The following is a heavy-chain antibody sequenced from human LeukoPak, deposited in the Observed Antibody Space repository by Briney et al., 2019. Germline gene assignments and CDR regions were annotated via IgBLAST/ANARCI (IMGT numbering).Heavy chain of an antibody. CDR2: MSPNSGNT. Sequence: GASVKVSCKASGYTFTSYDINWVRQATGQGLEWMGWMSPNSGNTGYAQKFQGRVTMTRDTSTNTAYMELRSLRSEDTAVYFCARGMFDNSGHYYYFYYALDVWGQGTTVTVSS. CDR1: GYTFTSYD. J-gene: IGHJ6*02. CDR3: ARGMFDNSGHYYYFYYALDV. D-gene: IGHD3-22*01. V-gene: IGHV1-8*01.